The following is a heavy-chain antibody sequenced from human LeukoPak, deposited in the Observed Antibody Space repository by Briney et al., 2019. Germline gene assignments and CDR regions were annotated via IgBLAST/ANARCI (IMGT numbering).Heavy chain of an antibody. D-gene: IGHD3-10*01. V-gene: IGHV4-61*01. CDR3: AKSDYYGASDY. CDR1: GDSISSSSSY. Sequence: PSETLSLTCTVSGDSISSSSSYWNWIRQSPGKGLEWIGYIYYSGSTSYNPSLKSRVTISVDTFRNQFSLKLTSVTAADTAIYYCAKSDYYGASDYWGQGTLVTVSS. CDR2: IYYSGST. J-gene: IGHJ4*02.